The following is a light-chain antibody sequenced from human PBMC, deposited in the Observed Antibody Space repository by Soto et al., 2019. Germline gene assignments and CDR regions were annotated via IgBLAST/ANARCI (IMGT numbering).Light chain of an antibody. Sequence: AIRMTQSPSSLSASTGDRVTITCRASQGISSYLAWYQQKPGKAPKLLIYAASTLQSGVPSRLSGSGSGTDFTLTISCLQSEDFATYYCQQYYSYPRLTFGGGTKVDNK. CDR1: QGISSY. J-gene: IGKJ4*01. V-gene: IGKV1-8*01. CDR2: AAS. CDR3: QQYYSYPRLT.